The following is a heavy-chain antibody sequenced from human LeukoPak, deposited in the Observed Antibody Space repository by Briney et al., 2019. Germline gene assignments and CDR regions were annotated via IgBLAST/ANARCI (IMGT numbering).Heavy chain of an antibody. CDR2: ISAYNGNT. V-gene: IGHV1-18*01. CDR1: GYTFTSYG. CDR3: ARDPYYYGSGSYYGDQYFQH. D-gene: IGHD3-10*01. J-gene: IGHJ1*01. Sequence: ASVRVSCKASGYTFTSYGISWVPQAPGQGLEWMGWISAYNGNTNYAQKLQGRVTMTTDTSTSTAYMELRSLRSDDTAVYYCARDPYYYGSGSYYGDQYFQHWGQGTLVTVSS.